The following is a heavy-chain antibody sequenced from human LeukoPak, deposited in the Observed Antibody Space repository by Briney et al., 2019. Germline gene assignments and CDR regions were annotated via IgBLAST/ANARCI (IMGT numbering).Heavy chain of an antibody. CDR2: IYYSGST. J-gene: IGHJ6*03. Sequence: SETLSLTCTVSGGSISSSSYYWGWIRQPPGKGLEWIGSIYYSGSTNYNPSLKSRVTISVDTSKNQFSLKLSSVTAADTAVYYCARATIEYQLLYENGRYYYYMDVWGKGTTVTVSS. CDR1: GGSISSSSYY. CDR3: ARATIEYQLLYENGRYYYYMDV. D-gene: IGHD2-2*02. V-gene: IGHV4-39*07.